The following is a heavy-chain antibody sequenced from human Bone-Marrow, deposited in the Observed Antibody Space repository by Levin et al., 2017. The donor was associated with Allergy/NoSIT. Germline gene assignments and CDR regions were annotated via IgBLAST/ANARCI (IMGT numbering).Heavy chain of an antibody. CDR1: FCSFRLGLSS. CDR3: ARGSYFGGLSFDC. Sequence: SFPFSFCSFRLGLSSWSWIRQPPGKGLEWIAYIYHSGSTKYNPSLKSRVTISLDTSRNQFSLRLTSLTAADTAVYYCARGSYFGGLSFDCWGKGTLVTVSS. V-gene: IGHV4-61*01. J-gene: IGHJ4*02. D-gene: IGHD4-23*01. CDR2: IYHSGST.